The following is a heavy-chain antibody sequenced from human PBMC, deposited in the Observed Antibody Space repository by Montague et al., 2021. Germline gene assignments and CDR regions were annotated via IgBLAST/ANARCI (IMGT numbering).Heavy chain of an antibody. Sequence: CLRLSCAASGFTFSSYDMHWVRQATGKGLEWVSAIGTAGDTFYPGSVKGRFTISRENAENSLYLQMNSLRAGDTAVYYCASTGAATAWRAYEIWGLGTMVTVSS. CDR3: ASTGAATAWRAYEI. V-gene: IGHV3-13*01. CDR2: IGTAGDT. J-gene: IGHJ3*02. CDR1: GFTFSSYD. D-gene: IGHD7-27*01.